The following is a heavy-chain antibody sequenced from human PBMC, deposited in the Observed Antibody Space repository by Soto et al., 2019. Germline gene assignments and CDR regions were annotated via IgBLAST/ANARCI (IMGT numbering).Heavy chain of an antibody. J-gene: IGHJ4*02. V-gene: IGHV1-3*01. CDR1: GYTFTNYA. CDR2: INGGNGDT. CDR3: ARGYSYDILTGYYTN. D-gene: IGHD3-9*01. Sequence: ASVEVSCKASGYTFTNYAIHWVRQAPGQRLEWLGRINGGNGDTNYSQKFQGRVTITRDASASTAFMELSSLRSEDTAVYYCARGYSYDILTGYYTNWGQGALVTVSS.